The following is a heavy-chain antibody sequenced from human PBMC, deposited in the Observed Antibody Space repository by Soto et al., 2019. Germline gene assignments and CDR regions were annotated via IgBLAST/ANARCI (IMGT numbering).Heavy chain of an antibody. V-gene: IGHV3-23*01. CDR1: GFTFSSYA. J-gene: IGHJ4*02. CDR3: ARAQPTYSSSYFDY. CDR2: ISGRGDAT. D-gene: IGHD3-22*01. Sequence: EVQLLESGGDLVQPGGSLRLSCAASGFTFSSYAMSWVRQAPGKGLEWVSTISGRGDATYYTDSVKGRFTISRDNSKNTLYVHMNSLRAEDTAVYYCARAQPTYSSSYFDYWGQGTLVTVSS.